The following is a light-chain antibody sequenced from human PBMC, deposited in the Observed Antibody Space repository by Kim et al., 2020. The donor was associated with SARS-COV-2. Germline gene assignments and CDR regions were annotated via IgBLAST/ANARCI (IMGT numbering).Light chain of an antibody. CDR1: QGVSHF. CDR3: QQYFSYPLT. Sequence: DIQMTQSPPSVSASVGDRVTITCRASQGVSHFLAWFLQRPGRAPESLIYDASSLKDGVPSRFTAGGSGTDFTLTITSLQPEDSATYYCQQYFSYPLTLGGGTKVDIK. V-gene: IGKV1-16*01. J-gene: IGKJ4*01. CDR2: DAS.